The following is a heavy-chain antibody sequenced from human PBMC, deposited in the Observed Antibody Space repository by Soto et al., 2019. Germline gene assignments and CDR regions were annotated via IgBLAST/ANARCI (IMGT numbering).Heavy chain of an antibody. CDR1: GGSISSSSYY. CDR2: IYYSGST. CDR3: ARQARTVTRLWSGQNNFDY. Sequence: PSETLSLTCTVSGGSISSSSYYWGWIRQPPGKGLEWIGSIYYSGSTYYNPSLKSRVTISVDTSKNQFSLKLSSVTAADTAVYYCARQARTVTRLWSGQNNFDYWGQGTLVTVSS. J-gene: IGHJ4*02. V-gene: IGHV4-39*01. D-gene: IGHD4-17*01.